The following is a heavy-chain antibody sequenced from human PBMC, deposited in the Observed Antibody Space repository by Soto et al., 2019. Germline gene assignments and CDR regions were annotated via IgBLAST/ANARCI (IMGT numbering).Heavy chain of an antibody. Sequence: EVQVVESGGGLVKPGGSLRLSCNFSFSMYSMDWVRQAPGKGLEWVASISSGSAFIKYADSVKDRFTISRDNAKNSVSLQMSSLRVEDTAMYYCTRDQGGSYDSWFDPWGRGTLVTVSS. CDR3: TRDQGGSYDSWFDP. V-gene: IGHV3-21*01. CDR1: FSMYS. D-gene: IGHD1-26*01. J-gene: IGHJ5*02. CDR2: ISSGSAFI.